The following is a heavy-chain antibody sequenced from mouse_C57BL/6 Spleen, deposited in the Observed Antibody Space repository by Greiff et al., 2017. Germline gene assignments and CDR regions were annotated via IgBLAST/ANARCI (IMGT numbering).Heavy chain of an antibody. CDR2: IYPGDGDT. CDR1: GYAFSSSW. CDR3: ARTGDGYYRAMDY. D-gene: IGHD2-3*01. J-gene: IGHJ4*01. V-gene: IGHV1-82*01. Sequence: VQLQQSGPELVKPGASVKISCKASGYAFSSSWMNWVKQRPGKGLEWIGRIYPGDGDTNYNGKFKGKATLTADKSSSTAYMQLSSLTSEDSAVYFCARTGDGYYRAMDYWGQGTSVTVSS.